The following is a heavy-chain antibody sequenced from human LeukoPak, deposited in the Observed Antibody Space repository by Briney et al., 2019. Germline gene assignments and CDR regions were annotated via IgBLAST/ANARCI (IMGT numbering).Heavy chain of an antibody. CDR2: IYTSGST. J-gene: IGHJ4*02. V-gene: IGHV3-53*01. D-gene: IGHD3-22*01. CDR3: VREGVYDSSGVDC. Sequence: GGSLRLSCAASGFTVSSSYMSWVRQAPGKGLEWVSLIYTSGSTYYATSVKGRFTISRDNSKNTLYLQMNSLRAEDTAVYYCVREGVYDSSGVDCWGQGTLVTVSS. CDR1: GFTVSSSY.